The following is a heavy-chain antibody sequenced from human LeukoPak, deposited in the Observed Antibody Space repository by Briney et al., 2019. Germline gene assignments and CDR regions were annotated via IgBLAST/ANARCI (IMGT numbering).Heavy chain of an antibody. CDR2: IYYSGST. CDR1: GGSISSYY. CDR3: ASGAYFPGGAFDI. J-gene: IGHJ3*02. V-gene: IGHV4-59*01. D-gene: IGHD2-21*01. Sequence: PSETLSLTCTVSGGSISSYYWSWIRQPPGKGLEWIGYIYYSGSTNYNPSLKSRVTISVDTSKNQFSLKLSSVTAADTAVYYCASGAYFPGGAFDIWGQGTMVTVSS.